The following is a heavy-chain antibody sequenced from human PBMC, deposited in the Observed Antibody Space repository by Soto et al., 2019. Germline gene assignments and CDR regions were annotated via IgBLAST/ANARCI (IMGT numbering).Heavy chain of an antibody. V-gene: IGHV1-18*04. CDR3: ARRYCSSTSCYGPYYYYGMDV. CDR2: ISAYNGNT. CDR1: GYTFTSYG. Sequence: GASVKVSCKASGYTFTSYGISWVRQAPGQGLEWMGWISAYNGNTNYAQKLQGRVTMTTDTSTSTAYMELRSLRSDDKAVYYCARRYCSSTSCYGPYYYYGMDVWGQGTTVTVSS. J-gene: IGHJ6*02. D-gene: IGHD2-2*01.